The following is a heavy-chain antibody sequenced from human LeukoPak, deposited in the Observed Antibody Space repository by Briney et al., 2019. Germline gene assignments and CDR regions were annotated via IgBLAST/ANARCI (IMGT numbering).Heavy chain of an antibody. CDR3: ARDEEYYYYMDV. J-gene: IGHJ6*03. V-gene: IGHV4-59*12. CDR1: GASIVNYY. Sequence: SETLSLTCTVSGASIVNYYWTWIRQAPGQGLEWLGYSYYSGSTQYNPSLESRVTISVDTSKNQFSLKLSSVTAADTAVYYCARDEEYYYYMDVWGKGTTVTVSS. CDR2: SYYSGST.